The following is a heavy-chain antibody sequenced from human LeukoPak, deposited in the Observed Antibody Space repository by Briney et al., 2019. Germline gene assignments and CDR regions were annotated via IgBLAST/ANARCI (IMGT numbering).Heavy chain of an antibody. D-gene: IGHD1-7*01. CDR2: IYPSDSDT. V-gene: IGHV5-51*01. CDR1: GYSFTSYW. CDR3: ARQEGYNWNWVYFDY. J-gene: IGHJ4*02. Sequence: GESLKISCKGSGYSFTSYWIGWVRQMPGKGLEWMGIIYPSDSDTRYSPSFQGQVTISADKSISTAYLQWSSLKASDTAMYYCARQEGYNWNWVYFDYWGQGTLVTVSS.